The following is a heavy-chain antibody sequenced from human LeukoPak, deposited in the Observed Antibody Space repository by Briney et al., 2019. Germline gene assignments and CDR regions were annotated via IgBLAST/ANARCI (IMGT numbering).Heavy chain of an antibody. Sequence: SETLSLTCTVSGGSISSCYWTWIRQPPGKGLEWIGYIYYSGSTNYNPSLKSRVTISVDTSKKQFSLKLSSVTAADTAVYYCARLSLGATGGYYFDYWGQGTLVTVSS. CDR3: ARLSLGATGGYYFDY. CDR1: GGSISSCY. CDR2: IYYSGST. J-gene: IGHJ4*02. D-gene: IGHD1-26*01. V-gene: IGHV4-59*01.